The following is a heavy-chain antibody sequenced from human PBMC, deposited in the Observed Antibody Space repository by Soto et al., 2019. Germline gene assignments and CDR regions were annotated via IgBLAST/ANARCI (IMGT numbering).Heavy chain of an antibody. CDR3: ARCGIVSTISYFDS. CDR2: IYPGDSET. D-gene: IGHD5-12*01. CDR1: GYNFNKYW. V-gene: IGHV5-51*01. Sequence: GESLKISCRGSGYNFNKYWIDWVRQVPGKGLEWMGTIYPGDSETRYRPSFEGQVTMSVDKSINTAYLQWSSLEASDTAMYYCARCGIVSTISYFDSWGQGTLVTAPQ. J-gene: IGHJ4*02.